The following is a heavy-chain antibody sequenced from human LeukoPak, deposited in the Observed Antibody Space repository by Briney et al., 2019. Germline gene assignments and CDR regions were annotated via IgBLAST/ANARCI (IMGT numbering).Heavy chain of an antibody. D-gene: IGHD2-2*01. J-gene: IGHJ4*02. Sequence: PGKSLRLSCAASGFTFSSYAMHWVRQAPGKGLEWVAVISYDGSNKYYADSVKGRFTISRDNSKNTLYLQMNSLRAEDTAVYYCARVDPSFDIVVVPAAPPGYWGQGTLVTVSS. V-gene: IGHV3-30-3*01. CDR1: GFTFSSYA. CDR3: ARVDPSFDIVVVPAAPPGY. CDR2: ISYDGSNK.